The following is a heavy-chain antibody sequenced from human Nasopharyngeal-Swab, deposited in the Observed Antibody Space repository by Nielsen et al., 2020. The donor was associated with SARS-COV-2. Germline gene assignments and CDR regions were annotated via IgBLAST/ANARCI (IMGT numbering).Heavy chain of an antibody. CDR1: GHSISSPYY. CDR3: ARRRSTDYGDLIDY. D-gene: IGHD4-17*01. V-gene: IGHV4-38-2*02. CDR2: IYYSGST. Sequence: SETLSLTCTVSGHSISSPYYWGWIRQPPGKGLEWIGSIYYSGSTYYNPSLKSRLTISVDPSKNQFSLSLNSVTAADTAVYYCARRRSTDYGDLIDYWGQGTLVTVSS. J-gene: IGHJ4*02.